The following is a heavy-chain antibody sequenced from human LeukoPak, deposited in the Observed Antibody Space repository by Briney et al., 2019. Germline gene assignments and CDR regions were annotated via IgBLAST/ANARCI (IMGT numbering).Heavy chain of an antibody. J-gene: IGHJ4*02. D-gene: IGHD6-19*01. CDR1: GFTFSSYA. CDR2: IRGPGTTT. Sequence: GVSLRLSRAASGFTFSSYAMNWVRQAPGKGLEWVSTIRGPGTTTYYADSVKGRFTISRDNSKNTLYLEISSLRVEDTAVYYGAKDDISGWYGNHFDYWGQGTLVTVSP. CDR3: AKDDISGWYGNHFDY. V-gene: IGHV3-23*01.